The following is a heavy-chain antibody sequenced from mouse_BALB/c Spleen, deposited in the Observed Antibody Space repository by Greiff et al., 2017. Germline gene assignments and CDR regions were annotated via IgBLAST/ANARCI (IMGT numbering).Heavy chain of an antibody. J-gene: IGHJ4*01. V-gene: IGHV3-2*02. D-gene: IGHD2-1*01. CDR1: GYSITSDYA. Sequence: EVHLVESGPGLVKPSQSLSLTCTVTGYSITSDYAWNWIRQFPGNKLEWMGYISYSGSTSYNPSLKSRISITRDTSKNQFFLQLNSVTTEDTATYYCASLLFYAMDYWGQGTSVTVSS. CDR2: ISYSGST. CDR3: ASLLFYAMDY.